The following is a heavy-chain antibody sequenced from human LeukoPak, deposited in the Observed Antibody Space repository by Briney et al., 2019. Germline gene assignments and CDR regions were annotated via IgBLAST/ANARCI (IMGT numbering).Heavy chain of an antibody. CDR1: GYSFTRYG. V-gene: IGHV1-18*01. CDR3: ARDIGVPQFDY. Sequence: AAVNVSFKTSGYSFTRYGISWVRQAPGQGLEWLGCISCYNCRTQKLYKLHGRVTMTTDTSTRTAYMELRSLTSDDTAMYYCARDIGVPQFDYGGQGTLVTVSS. J-gene: IGHJ4*02. D-gene: IGHD3-10*01. CDR2: ISCYNCRT.